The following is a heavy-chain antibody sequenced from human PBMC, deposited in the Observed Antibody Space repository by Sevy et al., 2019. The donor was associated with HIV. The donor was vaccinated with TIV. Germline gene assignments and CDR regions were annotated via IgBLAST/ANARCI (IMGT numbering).Heavy chain of an antibody. Sequence: GGSLRLSCAASAFTFKSDAMTWVRQAPGKGLEWISSISGRGGDTKYADSAKGRFTISRDNSKNTLYLQMNSLRAEDTAVYYCAKDPGDYIWGTYRHWGQGTLVTVSS. J-gene: IGHJ4*02. CDR2: ISGRGGDT. CDR3: AKDPGDYIWGTYRH. CDR1: AFTFKSDA. V-gene: IGHV3-23*01. D-gene: IGHD3-16*02.